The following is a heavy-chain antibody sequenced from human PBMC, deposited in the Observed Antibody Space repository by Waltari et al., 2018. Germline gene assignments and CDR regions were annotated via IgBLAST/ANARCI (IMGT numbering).Heavy chain of an antibody. J-gene: IGHJ3*02. D-gene: IGHD3-10*01. V-gene: IGHV3-53*02. CDR1: GFTVSSNY. Sequence: EVQLVETGGGLIQPGGSLRLSCAASGFTVSSNYMSWVRQAPGKGLEWVSVIYSGGSTYYADSVKGRFTISRDNSKNTLYLQMNSLRAEDTAVYYCARGQRITMVRGDAFDIWGQGTMVTVSS. CDR2: IYSGGST. CDR3: ARGQRITMVRGDAFDI.